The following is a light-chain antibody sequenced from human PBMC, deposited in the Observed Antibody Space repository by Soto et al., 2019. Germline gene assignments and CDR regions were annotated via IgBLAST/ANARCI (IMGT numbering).Light chain of an antibody. Sequence: QSALTQPPSASESPGQSVTISCTGTSSDVGGYNFVSWYQQYPGKAPKLMIYEVSKRPSGVPDRFSGSKSGNTASLTVSGLQAEDEADYYCSSYAGSDNYVFGTGTKLTVL. J-gene: IGLJ1*01. CDR3: SSYAGSDNYV. CDR1: SSDVGGYNF. CDR2: EVS. V-gene: IGLV2-8*01.